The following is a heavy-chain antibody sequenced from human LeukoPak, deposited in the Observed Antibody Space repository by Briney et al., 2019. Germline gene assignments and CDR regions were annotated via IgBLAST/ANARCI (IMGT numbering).Heavy chain of an antibody. Sequence: GGSLRLSCAASGFTFSSYGMHWVRQAPGKGLEWVAVIWYDGSNKYYADSVKGRFTISRDNSKNTLYLQMNSLRAEDTAVYYCARDAKRSGGWYGSSHYWGQGTLVTVSS. CDR2: IWYDGSNK. V-gene: IGHV3-33*01. D-gene: IGHD6-19*01. CDR3: ARDAKRSGGWYGSSHY. CDR1: GFTFSSYG. J-gene: IGHJ4*02.